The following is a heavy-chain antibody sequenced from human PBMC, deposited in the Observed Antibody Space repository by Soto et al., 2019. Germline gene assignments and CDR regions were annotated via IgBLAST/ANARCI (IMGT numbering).Heavy chain of an antibody. CDR1: GFTFSSYG. D-gene: IGHD3-22*01. J-gene: IGHJ4*02. CDR3: AKDHVSYYYDSSGYCPFDY. CDR2: ISYDGSNK. V-gene: IGHV3-30*18. Sequence: GGSLRLSCAASGFTFSSYGMHWVRQAPGKGLEWVAVISYDGSNKYYADSVKGRFTISRDNSKNTLYLQMNSLRAEDTAVYYCAKDHVSYYYDSSGYCPFDYWGQGTLVTVSS.